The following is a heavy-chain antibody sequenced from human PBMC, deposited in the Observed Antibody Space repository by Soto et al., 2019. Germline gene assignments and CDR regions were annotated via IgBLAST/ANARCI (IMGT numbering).Heavy chain of an antibody. Sequence: ASVKVSCKASGYTFTSYAMHWVRQAPGQRLEWMGWINAGNGNTKYSQKFQGRVTITRDTSASTAYMELSSLRSEDTAVYYCARDTLGLWFGELLGPDYWGQGTLVTVSS. CDR3: ARDTLGLWFGELLGPDY. CDR1: GYTFTSYA. D-gene: IGHD3-10*01. CDR2: INAGNGNT. J-gene: IGHJ4*02. V-gene: IGHV1-3*01.